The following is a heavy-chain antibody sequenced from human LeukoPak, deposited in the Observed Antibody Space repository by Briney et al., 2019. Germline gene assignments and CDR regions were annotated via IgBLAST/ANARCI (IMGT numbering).Heavy chain of an antibody. D-gene: IGHD2-15*01. V-gene: IGHV3-11*04. CDR3: ARPVVAATTPDTFDI. CDR1: GFTFSDYY. J-gene: IGHJ3*02. Sequence: GGSLRLSCAASGFTFSDYYMSWLRQAPGKGLEGVSYISSGGRTIYCADSVKGRFTMSRDNAKNSLYLQMNSLRAEDTAVYYCARPVVAATTPDTFDIWGQGTMVTVSS. CDR2: ISSGGRTI.